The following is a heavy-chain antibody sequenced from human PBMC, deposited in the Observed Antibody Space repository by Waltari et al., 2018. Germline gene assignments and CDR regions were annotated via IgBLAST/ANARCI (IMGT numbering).Heavy chain of an antibody. CDR2: IYYSGST. Sequence: QVQLQESGPGLVKPSETLSLTCPVPGGSIRSHYWSWIRQPPGKGLEWIGYIYYSGSTNYNPSLKSRVTISVDTSKNQFSLKLSSVTAADTAVYYCARETSGSYYWGDAFDIWGQGTMVTVSS. J-gene: IGHJ3*02. CDR3: ARETSGSYYWGDAFDI. V-gene: IGHV4-59*11. D-gene: IGHD1-26*01. CDR1: GGSIRSHY.